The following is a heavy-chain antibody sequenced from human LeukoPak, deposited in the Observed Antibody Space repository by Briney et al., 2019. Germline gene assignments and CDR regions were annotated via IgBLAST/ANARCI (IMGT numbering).Heavy chain of an antibody. J-gene: IGHJ3*02. V-gene: IGHV3-53*01. D-gene: IGHD6-13*01. Sequence: GGSLRLSCAASGFTVSSNFMSWVRQAPGKGLEWVSVIYSGGSTYYADSVKGRFTISRDNSKNTLYLQMSSLRAEDTAVYYCAKDYSSSWYGSAFDIWGQGTMVTVSS. CDR1: GFTVSSNF. CDR3: AKDYSSSWYGSAFDI. CDR2: IYSGGST.